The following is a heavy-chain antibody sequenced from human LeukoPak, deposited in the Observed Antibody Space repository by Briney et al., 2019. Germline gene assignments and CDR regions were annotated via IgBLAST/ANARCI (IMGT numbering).Heavy chain of an antibody. D-gene: IGHD5-12*01. J-gene: IGHJ5*02. Sequence: ASVTVSCKASGYTFTSYGISWVRRAPGQGLEWMGWISAYNGNTNYAQKLQGRVTMTTDTSTSTAYMELRSLRSDDTAVYYCARDPFGYSGYDYGIDWFDPWGQGTLVTVSS. CDR1: GYTFTSYG. V-gene: IGHV1-18*01. CDR2: ISAYNGNT. CDR3: ARDPFGYSGYDYGIDWFDP.